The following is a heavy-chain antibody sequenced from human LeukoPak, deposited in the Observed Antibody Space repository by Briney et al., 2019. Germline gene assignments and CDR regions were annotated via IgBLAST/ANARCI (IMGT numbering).Heavy chain of an antibody. J-gene: IGHJ6*02. Sequence: SETLSLTCTVSGRSISSGSYYWSWIRQPAGKGLEWFGRIYTSGSTNYNPSLKSRGTISVDTSKNQFSLKLSSVTAADTAVYYCARAVEGYYYYGMDVWGQGTTVTVSS. CDR3: ARAVEGYYYYGMDV. V-gene: IGHV4-61*02. CDR1: GRSISSGSYY. CDR2: IYTSGST. D-gene: IGHD5-24*01.